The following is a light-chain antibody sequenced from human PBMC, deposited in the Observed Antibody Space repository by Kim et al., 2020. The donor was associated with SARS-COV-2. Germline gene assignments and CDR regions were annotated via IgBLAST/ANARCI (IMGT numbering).Light chain of an antibody. CDR3: QSYASSLSGWV. Sequence: QLVLTQPPSVSGAPGQRVTISCTGSSTNIGAGYDVHWYQQLPGTAPKLLIYGNSNRPSGVPDRFSGSKSGTSASLAITGLQAEDEADYYCQSYASSLSGWVFGGGTQLTVL. J-gene: IGLJ3*02. CDR1: STNIGAGYD. CDR2: GNS. V-gene: IGLV1-40*01.